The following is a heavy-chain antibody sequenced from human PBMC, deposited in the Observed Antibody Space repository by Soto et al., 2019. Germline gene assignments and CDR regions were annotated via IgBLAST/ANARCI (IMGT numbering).Heavy chain of an antibody. V-gene: IGHV4-4*02. CDR2: IYYNGYT. J-gene: IGHJ4*02. CDR3: GRSSGRYKIEN. Sequence: VQLQESGPGLARPSETLSLTCAVSDDSISSSSWWSWVRQPPGKGLEWIGEIYYNGYTIYNPSLESRVTISVDKSKNQVSLNLTSVTAADTALYYCGRSSGRYKIENWGQETLVIVSS. CDR1: DDSISSSSW. D-gene: IGHD6-19*01.